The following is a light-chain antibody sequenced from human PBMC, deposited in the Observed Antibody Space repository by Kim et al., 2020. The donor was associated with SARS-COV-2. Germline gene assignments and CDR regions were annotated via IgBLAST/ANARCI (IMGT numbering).Light chain of an antibody. CDR1: QSVSSK. Sequence: VSPGERATLSCRASQSVSSKLAGYQQKPGQPPRLLIEDASNRATGIPARLSGSGSGTEFTLTISSLQSEDFAVYYCQQYYNWPWTFGQGTKVDIK. J-gene: IGKJ1*01. V-gene: IGKV3-15*01. CDR2: DAS. CDR3: QQYYNWPWT.